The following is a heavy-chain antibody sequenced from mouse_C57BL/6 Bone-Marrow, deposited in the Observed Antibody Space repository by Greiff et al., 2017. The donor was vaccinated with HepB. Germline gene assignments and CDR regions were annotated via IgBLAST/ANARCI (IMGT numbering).Heavy chain of an antibody. CDR3: ARWDATVVHRYFDV. CDR1: GYTFTDYY. J-gene: IGHJ1*03. Sequence: VQLQQSGPVLVKPGASVKMSCKASGYTFTDYYMNWVKQSHGKSLEWIGVINPYNGGTSYNQKFKGKATLTVDKSSSTAYMELNSLTSEDSAVYYCARWDATVVHRYFDVWGTGTTVTVSS. D-gene: IGHD1-1*01. V-gene: IGHV1-19*01. CDR2: INPYNGGT.